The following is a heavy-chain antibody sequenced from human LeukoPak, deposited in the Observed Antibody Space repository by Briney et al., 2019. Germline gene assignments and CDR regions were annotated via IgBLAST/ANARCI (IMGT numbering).Heavy chain of an antibody. CDR3: AGQAMGTVTTGRAFDI. V-gene: IGHV4-59*08. D-gene: IGHD4-17*01. Sequence: SSETLSLTCAVSGGSISSYYWSWIRQPPGKGLEWIGYIYYSGSTNYNPSLKSRVTISVDTSKNQFSLKLSSVTAADTAVYYCAGQAMGTVTTGRAFDIWGQGTMVTVSS. J-gene: IGHJ3*02. CDR1: GGSISSYY. CDR2: IYYSGST.